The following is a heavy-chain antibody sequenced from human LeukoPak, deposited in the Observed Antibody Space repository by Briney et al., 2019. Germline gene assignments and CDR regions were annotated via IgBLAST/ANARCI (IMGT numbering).Heavy chain of an antibody. CDR1: GNYW. V-gene: IGHV3-74*01. CDR3: VSFYETY. J-gene: IGHJ4*02. Sequence: GGSLRLSCAASGNYWMHWVRQAPGKGLVWVSHVNSDGSWTSYADSVKGRFSISKDNAKNTVYLQMNSLRAEDTAVYYCVSFYETYWGRGTLVTVSS. D-gene: IGHD2/OR15-2a*01. CDR2: VNSDGSWT.